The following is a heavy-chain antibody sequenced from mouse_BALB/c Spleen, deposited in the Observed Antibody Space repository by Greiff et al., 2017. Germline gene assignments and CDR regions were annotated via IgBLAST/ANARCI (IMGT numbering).Heavy chain of an antibody. D-gene: IGHD1-2*01. CDR3: ARSPTTATWFAY. V-gene: IGHV5-17*02. J-gene: IGHJ3*01. CDR1: GFTFSSFG. CDR2: ISSGSSTI. Sequence: EVQGVESGGVLVQPGGSRKLSCAASGFTFSSFGMHWVRQAPEKGLEWVAYISSGSSTIYYADTVKGRFTISRDNPKNTLFLQMTSLRSEDTAMYYCARSPTTATWFAYWGQGTLVTVSA.